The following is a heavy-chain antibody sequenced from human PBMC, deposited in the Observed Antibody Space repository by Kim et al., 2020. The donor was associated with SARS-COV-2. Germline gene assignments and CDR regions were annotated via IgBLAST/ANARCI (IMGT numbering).Heavy chain of an antibody. Sequence: SETLSLTCAVYVGSLSGYRWSWVRQPPGKGLEWNGEINHSGTTNYNPSLTSRVAVSVDTSKNQFSLQLNSVTAADTSVYFCARGWSGVVPSPILGIGPHYDYYAMDVWGRGTAVIVSS. CDR1: VGSLSGYR. D-gene: IGHD7-27*01. V-gene: IGHV4-34*01. J-gene: IGHJ6*02. CDR3: ARGWSGVVPSPILGIGPHYDYYAMDV. CDR2: INHSGTT.